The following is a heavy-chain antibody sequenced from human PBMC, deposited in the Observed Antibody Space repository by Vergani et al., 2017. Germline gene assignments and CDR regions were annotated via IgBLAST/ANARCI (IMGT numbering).Heavy chain of an antibody. Sequence: EVQLVESGGGLVQPGGSLRLSCAASGFTFSSHWMSWVRQAPGKGLEWVANIKQDGSEKYYVDSVKGRFTISRDNAKNSLYLQMNSLRAEDTAVYYCARDYGDFFDYWGQGSLVTVSS. D-gene: IGHD4-17*01. V-gene: IGHV3-7*01. CDR1: GFTFSSHW. CDR3: ARDYGDFFDY. J-gene: IGHJ4*02. CDR2: IKQDGSEK.